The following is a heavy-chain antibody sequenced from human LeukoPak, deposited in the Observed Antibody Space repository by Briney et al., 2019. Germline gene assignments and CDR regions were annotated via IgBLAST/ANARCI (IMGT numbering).Heavy chain of an antibody. CDR2: ISSKANSYAT. J-gene: IGHJ6*02. D-gene: IGHD5-18*01. Sequence: GGSLRLSCAASGFTFSGSAMHWVRQASGKGLEWVGRISSKANSYATAYAASVKGRFTISRDDSKNTAYLQMNSLKTEDTAVYYCTRRADTAMVTGDYYYYGMDVWGQGTTVTVSS. V-gene: IGHV3-73*01. CDR1: GFTFSGSA. CDR3: TRRADTAMVTGDYYYYGMDV.